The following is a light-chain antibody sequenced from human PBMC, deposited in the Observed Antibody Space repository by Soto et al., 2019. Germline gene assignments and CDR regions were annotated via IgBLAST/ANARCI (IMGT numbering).Light chain of an antibody. CDR1: SSNVGNNH. J-gene: IGLJ1*01. V-gene: IGLV1-51*01. CDR2: DND. Sequence: QSVLTQPPSVSAAPGQKVTISCSGSSSNVGNNHVSWYQQFPGTAPKLLISDNDKRPSGIPDRFSGSKSGSSATLDITGLQPGDEADYYCGTWDTSVTVGVFGTGTKVTVL. CDR3: GTWDTSVTVGV.